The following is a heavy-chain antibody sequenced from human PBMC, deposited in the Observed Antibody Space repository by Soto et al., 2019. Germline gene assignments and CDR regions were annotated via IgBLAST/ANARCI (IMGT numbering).Heavy chain of an antibody. J-gene: IGHJ4*02. CDR2: IKTDGSTT. CDR1: GFAFSNHW. V-gene: IGHV3-74*01. Sequence: EVQLVESGGGLVQPRESLRLSCEASGFAFSNHWMHWVRQAPGKGPVWVARIKTDGSTTNYADYVKGRFTVSRDNAKNTLFLQMNSLRVEDTAVYYCARNWNGADYWGQGTLVTVSS. D-gene: IGHD1-1*01. CDR3: ARNWNGADY.